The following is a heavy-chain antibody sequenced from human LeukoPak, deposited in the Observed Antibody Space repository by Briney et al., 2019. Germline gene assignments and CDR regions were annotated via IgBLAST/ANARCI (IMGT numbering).Heavy chain of an antibody. CDR2: ISTSGSII. Sequence: GGSLRLSCAASGFTFTAYNMNWVRQAPGKGLEWILHISTSGSIIHYADSVKGRFTISRDNAKNSLYLQMNSLRAEDTALYFCARDATTEPGTVYMDVWGKGTTVTISS. J-gene: IGHJ6*03. V-gene: IGHV3-48*04. CDR3: ARDATTEPGTVYMDV. CDR1: GFTFTAYN. D-gene: IGHD6-13*01.